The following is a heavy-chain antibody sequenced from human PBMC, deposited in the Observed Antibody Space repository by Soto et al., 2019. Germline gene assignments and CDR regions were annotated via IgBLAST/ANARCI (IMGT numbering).Heavy chain of an antibody. V-gene: IGHV1-3*01. CDR2: INADNGNT. CDR1: GYTFTIFA. J-gene: IGHJ6*02. CDR3: ARDLWGYCGVDCYPLDV. D-gene: IGHD2-21*02. Sequence: GASVKVSCKASGYTFTIFAMHWVRQAPGQRLEWMGWINADNGNTKYSQKFQGRVTITRDTSASTAYMELSSLGSEDTAVYYCARDLWGYCGVDCYPLDVWGQGTTVTVSS.